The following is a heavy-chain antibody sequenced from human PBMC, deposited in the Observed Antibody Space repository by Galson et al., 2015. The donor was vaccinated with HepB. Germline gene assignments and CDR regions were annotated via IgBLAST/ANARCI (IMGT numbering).Heavy chain of an antibody. CDR2: INPNSGGT. V-gene: IGHV1-2*04. D-gene: IGHD4-17*01. CDR3: ARSRDYGSGGNDY. J-gene: IGHJ4*02. Sequence: SVKVSCKASGYTFTGYYMHWVRQAPGQGLEWMGWINPNSGGTNYAQKFQDWVTMTRDTSISTAYMELSRLRSDDTAVYYCARSRDYGSGGNDYWGQGTLVTVSS. CDR1: GYTFTGYY.